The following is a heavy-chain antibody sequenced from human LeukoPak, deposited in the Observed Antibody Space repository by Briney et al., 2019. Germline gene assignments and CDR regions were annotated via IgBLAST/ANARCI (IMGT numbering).Heavy chain of an antibody. CDR1: GFTFSSYG. D-gene: IGHD2-15*01. CDR3: VKVSVSGSSVDY. V-gene: IGHV3-30*18. Sequence: PGRSLRLSCAASGFTFSSYGMHWVRQAPGKGLEWVAVISYDGSNKYYADSVKGRFTISRDNSKNTLYLQMSSLRAEDMAVYYCVKVSVSGSSVDYWGQGTLVTVSS. J-gene: IGHJ4*02. CDR2: ISYDGSNK.